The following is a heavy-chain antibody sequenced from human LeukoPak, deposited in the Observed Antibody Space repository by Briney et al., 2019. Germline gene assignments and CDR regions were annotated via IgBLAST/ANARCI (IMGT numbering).Heavy chain of an antibody. J-gene: IGHJ4*02. CDR1: GGSISSSSYY. D-gene: IGHD6-13*01. V-gene: IGHV4-39*07. CDR2: IYYSGST. Sequence: SETLSLTCTVSGGSISSSSYYWGWIRQPPGKGLEWIGSIYYSGSTYYNPSLKSRVTISVDTSKNQFSLKLSSVTAADTAVYYCARGGSSSWYFVDYWGQGTLVTVSS. CDR3: ARGGSSSWYFVDY.